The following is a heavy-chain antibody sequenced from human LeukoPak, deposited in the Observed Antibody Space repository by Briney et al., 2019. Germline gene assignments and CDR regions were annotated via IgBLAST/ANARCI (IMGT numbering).Heavy chain of an antibody. CDR3: ARVTAGGVFDY. CDR1: LFTFSSYA. Sequence: PLRSLRLSRAPSLFTFSSYAMYSVRQAPGQRRGYVSSISSNMVGTYYTNTVTGRFTTSTDNTKNTLYLQISSVLAPEMAVYYCARVTAGGVFDYWGQGTLVTVSS. V-gene: IGHV3-64*01. J-gene: IGHJ4*01. CDR2: ISSNMVGT. D-gene: IGHD3-16*01.